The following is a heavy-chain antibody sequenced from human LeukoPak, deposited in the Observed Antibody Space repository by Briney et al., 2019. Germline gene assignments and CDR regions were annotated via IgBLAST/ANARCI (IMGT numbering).Heavy chain of an antibody. Sequence: SETLSLTCTVSGGSISSSSYYWGWIRQPPGKGLEWIGSIYYSGSTYYNPSLKSRVTISVDTSKYQFSLKLSSVTAADTAGYYCARFRASYYYYGMDVWGQGTTVTVSS. CDR2: IYYSGST. J-gene: IGHJ6*02. CDR3: ARFRASYYYYGMDV. CDR1: GGSISSSSYY. V-gene: IGHV4-39*07.